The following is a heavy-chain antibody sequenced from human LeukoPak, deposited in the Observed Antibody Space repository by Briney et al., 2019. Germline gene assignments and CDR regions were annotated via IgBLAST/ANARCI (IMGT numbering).Heavy chain of an antibody. CDR1: GFTFSTDG. D-gene: IGHD3-10*01. J-gene: IGHJ6*02. CDR2: ISSSSSYI. CDR3: ARDDRVYSYYYGSGPSYGMDV. Sequence: GGSLRLSCAGSGFTFSTDGMNWVRQAPGKGLEWVSSISSSSSYIYYADSVKGRFTISRDNAKNSLYLQMNSLRAEDTAVYYCARDDRVYSYYYGSGPSYGMDVWGQGTTVTVSS. V-gene: IGHV3-21*01.